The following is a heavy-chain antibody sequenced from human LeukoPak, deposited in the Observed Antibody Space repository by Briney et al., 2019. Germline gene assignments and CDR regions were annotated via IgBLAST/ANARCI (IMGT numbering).Heavy chain of an antibody. CDR1: GYTFTGYY. D-gene: IGHD3-22*01. V-gene: IGHV1-2*02. CDR3: ARGTYYYDSSGYYYYLDY. J-gene: IGHJ4*02. Sequence: ASVKVSCTASGYTFTGYYMHWVRQAPGQGLEWMGWINPNSGGTNYAQKFQGRVTMTRDTSISTAYMELSRLRSDDTAVYYCARGTYYYDSSGYYYYLDYWGQGTLVTVSS. CDR2: INPNSGGT.